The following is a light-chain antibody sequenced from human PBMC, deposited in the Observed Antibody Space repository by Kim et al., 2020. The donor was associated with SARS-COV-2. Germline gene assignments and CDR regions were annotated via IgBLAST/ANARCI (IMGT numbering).Light chain of an antibody. CDR1: YSDIGRYDY. Sequence: QSALTRPPSASGSPGQSVTLSCTGTYSDIGRYDYVSWYQNHQGRAPKLIIYEVSRRPSGVPDRFSGSKSGNTASLTVSGLRAEDEADYYCSSYTDSNTLMFGGGTQLTVL. V-gene: IGLV2-8*01. CDR2: EVS. CDR3: SSYTDSNTLM. J-gene: IGLJ3*02.